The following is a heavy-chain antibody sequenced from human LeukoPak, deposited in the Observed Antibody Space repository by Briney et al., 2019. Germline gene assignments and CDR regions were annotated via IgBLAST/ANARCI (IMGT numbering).Heavy chain of an antibody. Sequence: SETLPLNCTVSGGSISSSSYYWGWIRQPPGKGLEWIGSIYYSGSTYYNPSLKSRVTISVDTSKNQFSLKLSSVTAADTAVYYCARHFTIFGVVIRWGQGTLVTVSS. CDR3: ARHFTIFGVVIR. CDR2: IYYSGST. D-gene: IGHD3-3*01. CDR1: GGSISSSSYY. V-gene: IGHV4-39*01. J-gene: IGHJ4*02.